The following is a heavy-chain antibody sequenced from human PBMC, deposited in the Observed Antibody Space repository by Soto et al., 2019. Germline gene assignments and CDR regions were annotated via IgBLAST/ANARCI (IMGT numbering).Heavy chain of an antibody. CDR1: GFTFSSYG. J-gene: IGHJ5*02. CDR2: ISYDGSNK. Sequence: QVQLVESGGGVVQPGRSLRLSCAASGFTFSSYGMHWVRQAPGKGLEWVAVISYDGSNKYYADSVKGRFTISRDNSKNTLYLQMNSLRAEDTAVYYCAKDPWFGDLSGNSSWFDPWGQGTLVTVSS. CDR3: AKDPWFGDLSGNSSWFDP. D-gene: IGHD3-10*01. V-gene: IGHV3-30*18.